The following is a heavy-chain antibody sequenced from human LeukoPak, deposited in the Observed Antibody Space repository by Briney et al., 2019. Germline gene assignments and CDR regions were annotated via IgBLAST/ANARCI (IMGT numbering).Heavy chain of an antibody. D-gene: IGHD3-3*01. V-gene: IGHV1-18*01. J-gene: IGHJ6*03. CDR2: ISAYNGNT. Sequence: RASVKVSCKASGYPFTSYGISWVRQAPGQGLEWMGWISAYNGNTNYAQKLQGRVTMTTDTSTSTAYMELRSLRSDDTAVYYCAREGVVTLYYYYYYYMDVWGKGTTVTVSS. CDR3: AREGVVTLYYYYYYYMDV. CDR1: GYPFTSYG.